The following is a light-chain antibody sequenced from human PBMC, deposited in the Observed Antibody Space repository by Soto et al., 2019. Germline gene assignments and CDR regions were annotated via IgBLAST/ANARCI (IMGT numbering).Light chain of an antibody. CDR2: AAS. J-gene: IGKJ1*01. V-gene: IGKV3-15*01. CDR1: QSVSSN. CDR3: QQYDTWPK. Sequence: EIVMTQSPGTLSVSPGERATLSCGASQSVSSNLAWYQQKPGQAPRLLIYAASTRATGIPARFSGSGSGTEFTLTISSLQSEDFAVYYCQQYDTWPKFGQGTKVDIK.